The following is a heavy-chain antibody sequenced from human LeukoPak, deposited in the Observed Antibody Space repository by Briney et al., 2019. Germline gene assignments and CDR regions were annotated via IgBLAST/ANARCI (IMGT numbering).Heavy chain of an antibody. V-gene: IGHV4-34*01. CDR2: INHSGST. J-gene: IGHJ4*02. CDR3: ASHCSSTSCSVIDY. Sequence: SETLSLTCAVYGGSFSGYYWSWIRQPPGKGLEWIGEINHSGSTNYNPSLKSRVTISVDTSKNQFSLKLSSVTAADTAVYYCASHCSSTSCSVIDYWGQGTLVTVSS. D-gene: IGHD2-2*01. CDR1: GGSFSGYY.